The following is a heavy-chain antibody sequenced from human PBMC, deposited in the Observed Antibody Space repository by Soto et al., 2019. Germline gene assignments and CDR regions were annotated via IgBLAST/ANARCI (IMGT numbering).Heavy chain of an antibody. J-gene: IGHJ4*01. V-gene: IGHV3-15*07. CDR2: IKSKTGGVTT. CDR3: TTDFSSGWFFDH. Sequence: GGSLRLSCAASGFTFNNVWMNWVRQAPGKGLEWVGRIKSKTGGVTTDYAAPVKGRFIISRDDSKNMLYLQMNSLKTEDTAVYYCTTDFSSGWFFDHWGQGTLVTVSS. D-gene: IGHD6-19*01. CDR1: GFTFNNVW.